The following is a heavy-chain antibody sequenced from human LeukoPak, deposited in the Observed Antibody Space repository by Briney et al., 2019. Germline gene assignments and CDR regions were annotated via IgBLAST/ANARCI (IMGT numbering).Heavy chain of an antibody. Sequence: ASVKVSCKASGYTFMDYHVHWVRQAPGQGLEWLGLIRPNVGGSIYAYMFRGRVTMTRDQSISTAYMELSRLTSADTDFYYCARVEGNTATRGDWGQGTPVSVSS. J-gene: IGHJ4*02. CDR1: GYTFMDYH. D-gene: IGHD1-7*01. CDR3: ARVEGNTATRGD. CDR2: IRPNVGGS. V-gene: IGHV1-2*02.